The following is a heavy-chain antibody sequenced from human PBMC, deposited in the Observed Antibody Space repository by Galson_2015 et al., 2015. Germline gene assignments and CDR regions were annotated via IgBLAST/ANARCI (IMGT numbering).Heavy chain of an antibody. J-gene: IGHJ3*02. V-gene: IGHV5-51*01. Sequence: QSGAEVTKPGESLTISCTGSGYSFTRYWIGWVRQMPGKGLEWMGIIYPGDSDTRYSPSFQGQVTISADKSISTAYLQWSSLKASDTAMYYCACPTYYYDSIGTTNAFDIWGQGTMVTVSS. CDR2: IYPGDSDT. CDR1: GYSFTRYW. CDR3: ACPTYYYDSIGTTNAFDI. D-gene: IGHD3-22*01.